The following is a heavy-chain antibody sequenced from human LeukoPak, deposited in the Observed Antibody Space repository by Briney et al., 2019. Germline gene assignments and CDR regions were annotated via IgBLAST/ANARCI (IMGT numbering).Heavy chain of an antibody. CDR3: ARAPPHVAYYYDSSGYLPDY. CDR1: GYTLTGLS. Sequence: ASVKVSCKVSGYTLTGLSMHWVRQAPGKGLEWMGGFDPEDGETIYAQKFQGRVTMTTDTSTSTAYMELRSLRSDDTAVYYCARAPPHVAYYYDSSGYLPDYWGQGTLVTVSS. D-gene: IGHD3-22*01. CDR2: FDPEDGET. J-gene: IGHJ4*02. V-gene: IGHV1-24*01.